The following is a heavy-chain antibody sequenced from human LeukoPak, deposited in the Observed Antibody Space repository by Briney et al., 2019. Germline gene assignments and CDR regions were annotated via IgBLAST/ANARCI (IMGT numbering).Heavy chain of an antibody. CDR1: GFSFSSYG. Sequence: GGSLRLSCAASGFSFSSYGMHWVRQAPGKGLEWVAVISYDGSNKYYADSVKGRFTISRDNSKNTLYLQMNSLRAEDTAVYYCAKDRLGFGSGGFDYWGQGTLVTVSS. D-gene: IGHD6-25*01. V-gene: IGHV3-30*18. CDR2: ISYDGSNK. J-gene: IGHJ4*02. CDR3: AKDRLGFGSGGFDY.